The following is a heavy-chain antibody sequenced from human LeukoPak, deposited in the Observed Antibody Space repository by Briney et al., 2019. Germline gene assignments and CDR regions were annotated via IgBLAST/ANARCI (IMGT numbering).Heavy chain of an antibody. CDR3: ARSRPGYNWNDGGPFDY. D-gene: IGHD1-20*01. CDR2: ISGSGDSA. V-gene: IGHV3-23*01. Sequence: GGSLRLSCAASGFAFSSSAMSWVRQAPGKGLEWVSAISGSGDSAYYADSVKGRFTISRGNSKNTLYLQMNSLRAEDTAVYYCARSRPGYNWNDGGPFDYWGQGTLVTVSS. J-gene: IGHJ4*02. CDR1: GFAFSSSA.